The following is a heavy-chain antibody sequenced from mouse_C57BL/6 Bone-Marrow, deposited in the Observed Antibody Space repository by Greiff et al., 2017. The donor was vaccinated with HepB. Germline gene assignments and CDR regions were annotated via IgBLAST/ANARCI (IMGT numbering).Heavy chain of an antibody. V-gene: IGHV1-64*01. CDR2: IHPNSGST. CDR1: GYTFTSYW. Sequence: VQLQQPGAELVKPGASVKLSCKASGYTFTSYWMHWVKQRPGQGLEWIGVIHPNSGSTNYNEKFKSKAKLTVDKSSSTAYMQLSSLTSEDSAVYYCARSRVLRYAMDYWGQGTSVTVSS. J-gene: IGHJ4*01. CDR3: ARSRVLRYAMDY. D-gene: IGHD1-1*01.